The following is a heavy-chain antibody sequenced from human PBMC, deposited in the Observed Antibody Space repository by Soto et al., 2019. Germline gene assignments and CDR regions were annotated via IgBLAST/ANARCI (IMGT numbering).Heavy chain of an antibody. J-gene: IGHJ3*02. V-gene: IGHV4-59*08. CDR1: GGSISSSY. Sequence: SETLSLTCAVYGGSISSSYWSWIRQPTGKGLEWIGYIYYSGRTNYNPSLKSRVTISVDTSKNQFSLKLSSVTAPDTAVYYCARHLKQLVHTDVFDIWGQGTMVTVSS. CDR3: ARHLKQLVHTDVFDI. D-gene: IGHD6-6*01. CDR2: IYYSGRT.